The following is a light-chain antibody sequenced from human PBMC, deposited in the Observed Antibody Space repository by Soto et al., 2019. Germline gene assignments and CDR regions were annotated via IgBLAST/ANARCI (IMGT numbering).Light chain of an antibody. CDR1: QDISNS. V-gene: IGKV1-33*01. J-gene: IGKJ3*01. Sequence: DIKMTQSPLSLSASVGDRVTISCQASQDISNSLNWYQQRPRKAPELLIYEAFNLEAGVPSRFRGSGSGTHFTFTISNLQPEDVATYYCQHYNSLPPTFGPGTRVDIK. CDR3: QHYNSLPPT. CDR2: EAF.